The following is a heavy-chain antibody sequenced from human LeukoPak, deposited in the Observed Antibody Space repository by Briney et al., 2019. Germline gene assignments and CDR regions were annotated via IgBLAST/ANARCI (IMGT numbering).Heavy chain of an antibody. J-gene: IGHJ5*02. Sequence: SETLSHTCTVSGGSISSYYWSWIRQPPGKGLEWIEYIYYSGSTNYNPSLKSRATISVDTSKNQFSLKLSSVTAADTAVYYCARDLQLYAGFDPWGQGTLVTVSS. CDR3: ARDLQLYAGFDP. CDR1: GGSISSYY. V-gene: IGHV4-59*01. D-gene: IGHD2-8*01. CDR2: IYYSGST.